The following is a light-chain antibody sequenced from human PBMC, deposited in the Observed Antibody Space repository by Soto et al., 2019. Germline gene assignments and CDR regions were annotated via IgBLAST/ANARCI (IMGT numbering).Light chain of an antibody. V-gene: IGKV3-15*01. CDR2: GES. CDR3: QQYNNWPRT. CDR1: QSVSSN. Sequence: EIVMTQSPATLSVSPGERATLSCRASQSVSSNLAWYQHKPGQAPRIIIYGESTRATGIPDRFSGSGSGTELNLTISRLQSEDFAVYYCQQYNNWPRTCGQGTKVDIK. J-gene: IGKJ1*01.